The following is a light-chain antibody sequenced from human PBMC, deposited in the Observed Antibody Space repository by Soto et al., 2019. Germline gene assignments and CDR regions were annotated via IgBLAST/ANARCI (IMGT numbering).Light chain of an antibody. J-gene: IGKJ1*01. CDR2: DAS. Sequence: ELVLTQCPDTLSLPPAERATLSCRASQSISSYLAWYQQKPGQAPRLLIYDASSRATGIPARFSGSGSGTDFTLTISSLEPEDFAVYYCQQLTDWPPQWTFGQGTKVDIK. CDR3: QQLTDWPPQWT. V-gene: IGKV3-11*01. CDR1: QSISSY.